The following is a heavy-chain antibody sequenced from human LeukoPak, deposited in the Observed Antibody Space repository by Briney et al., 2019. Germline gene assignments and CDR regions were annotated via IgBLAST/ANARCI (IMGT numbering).Heavy chain of an antibody. CDR2: ISGSGGST. CDR3: AKDYRKPYDFWSGYGLDY. D-gene: IGHD3-3*01. V-gene: IGHV3-23*01. Sequence: GGSLRLSCAASGFTFSSYAMSWVRQAPGKGLEWVSAISGSGGSTYYADSVKGRFTISRDNSKNTLYLQMNSLRAEDTAVYYRAKDYRKPYDFWSGYGLDYWGQGTLVTVSS. J-gene: IGHJ4*02. CDR1: GFTFSSYA.